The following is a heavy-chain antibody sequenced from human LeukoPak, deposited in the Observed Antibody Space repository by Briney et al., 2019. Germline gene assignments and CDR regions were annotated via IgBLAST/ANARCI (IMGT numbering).Heavy chain of an antibody. CDR3: ARGPSVNYYMDV. V-gene: IGHV1-69*06. Sequence: ASVKVSCKASGGTLNRYAINWVRQAPGQGLEWMRRVIVTFGATKYAQKLQGRVTISADTSTNTAYMDLTSLRSEDTAVYYCARGPSVNYYMDVWGKGTTVIVSS. J-gene: IGHJ6*03. CDR1: GGTLNRYA. CDR2: VIVTFGAT.